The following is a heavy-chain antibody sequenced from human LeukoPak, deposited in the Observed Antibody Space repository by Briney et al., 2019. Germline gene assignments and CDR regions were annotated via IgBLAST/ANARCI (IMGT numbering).Heavy chain of an antibody. CDR2: INSDGTST. CDR3: LRSYCTTSNCYGWFDP. Sequence: GGSLRLSCAASGLTLSGYWMHWVRQAPGKGLEWVSRINSDGTSTSYADSVKGRFTISRDNAKNTLSLQMNSLRDEDTAVYYCLRSYCTTSNCYGWFDPWGQGTLVTVSS. D-gene: IGHD2-2*01. J-gene: IGHJ5*02. V-gene: IGHV3-74*01. CDR1: GLTLSGYW.